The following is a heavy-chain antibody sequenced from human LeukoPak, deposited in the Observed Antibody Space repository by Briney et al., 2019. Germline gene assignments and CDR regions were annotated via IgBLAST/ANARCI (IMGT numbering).Heavy chain of an antibody. CDR2: IHYSGST. V-gene: IGHV4-39*01. Sequence: PSETLSPTCTVSGGSISTSSYYWGWIRQPTGKGLEWIGSIHYSGSTYYNPSLKSRLTISVDTAKNHFSLKLSSVTAADTAVYFCARHPLYDSRAYCAYYFDYWGQGTLVTVSS. J-gene: IGHJ4*02. CDR3: ARHPLYDSRAYCAYYFDY. D-gene: IGHD3-22*01. CDR1: GGSISTSSYY.